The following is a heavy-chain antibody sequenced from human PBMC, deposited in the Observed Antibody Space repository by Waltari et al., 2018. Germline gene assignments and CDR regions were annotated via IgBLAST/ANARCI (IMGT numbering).Heavy chain of an antibody. CDR2: IYYSGST. Sequence: QLQLQESGPGLVKPSETLSLTCTVSGGSISSSSYYWGWIRQPPGKGLEWIGSIYYSGSTYYNPSLKSRVTISVDTSKNQFSLKLSSVTAADTAVYYCATAGIYYGSGSYDAWGQGTLVTVTS. J-gene: IGHJ4*02. CDR3: ATAGIYYGSGSYDA. CDR1: GGSISSSSYY. V-gene: IGHV4-39*07. D-gene: IGHD3-10*01.